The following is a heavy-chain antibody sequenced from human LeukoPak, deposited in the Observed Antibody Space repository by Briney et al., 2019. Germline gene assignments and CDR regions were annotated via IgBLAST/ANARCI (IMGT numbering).Heavy chain of an antibody. CDR1: GYTFTGYY. V-gene: IGHV1-2*02. Sequence: ASVKVSCKASGYTFTGYYMHWVRQAPGQGLEWMGWINPNSGGTNYAQKFQGRVTMTRDTSISTAYMELSRLRSDDTAVYYCARGSPRAIVVVPAAIGWFDPWGQGTLVTVPS. CDR3: ARGSPRAIVVVPAAIGWFDP. CDR2: INPNSGGT. D-gene: IGHD2-2*01. J-gene: IGHJ5*02.